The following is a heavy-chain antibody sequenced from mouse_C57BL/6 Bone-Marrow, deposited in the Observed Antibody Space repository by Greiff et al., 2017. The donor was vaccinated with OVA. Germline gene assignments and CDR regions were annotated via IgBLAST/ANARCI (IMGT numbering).Heavy chain of an antibody. CDR1: GFTFSDYG. Sequence: EVQVVESGGGLVKPGGSLKLSCAASGFTFSDYGMHWVRQAPEQGLEWVAYISSGSSTIYYADTVKGRFTISRDNAKNTLFLQMTSLRSEDTAMYYCAKSTVVRAMDYWGQGTSVTVSS. J-gene: IGHJ4*01. CDR2: ISSGSSTI. CDR3: AKSTVVRAMDY. D-gene: IGHD1-1*01. V-gene: IGHV5-17*01.